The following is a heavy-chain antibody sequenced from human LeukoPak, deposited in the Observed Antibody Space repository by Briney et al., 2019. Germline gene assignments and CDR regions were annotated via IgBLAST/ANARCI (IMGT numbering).Heavy chain of an antibody. CDR1: GGSISSYY. CDR3: ARDGARGYGWSAP. J-gene: IGHJ5*02. D-gene: IGHD1-1*01. V-gene: IGHV4-59*01. CDR2: IYYSGST. Sequence: SETLSLTCTVSGGSISSYYWSWIRQPPGKGLEWIGYIYYSGSTNYNPSLKSRVTISVDTSKNQFSLKLSSVTAADTAVYYCARDGARGYGWSAPGGKGTLVTVSS.